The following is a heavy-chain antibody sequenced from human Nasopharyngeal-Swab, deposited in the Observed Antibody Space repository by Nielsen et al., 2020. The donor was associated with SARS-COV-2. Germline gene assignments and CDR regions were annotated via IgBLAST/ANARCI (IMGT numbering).Heavy chain of an antibody. J-gene: IGHJ4*02. Sequence: GRSLRLSCKGSGYSFTIYWIGWVRQMPGKGLEWMGIIYPCDSDTRYSPSFQGQVTISADKSISTAYLQWSSLKASDTAMYYCARHDSYSKVDYWGQGTLVTVSS. CDR2: IYPCDSDT. CDR3: ARHDSYSKVDY. V-gene: IGHV5-51*01. D-gene: IGHD4-11*01. CDR1: GYSFTIYW.